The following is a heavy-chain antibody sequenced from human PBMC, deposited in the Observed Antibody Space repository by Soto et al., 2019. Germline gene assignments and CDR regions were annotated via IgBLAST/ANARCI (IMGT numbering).Heavy chain of an antibody. J-gene: IGHJ5*02. CDR1: GGTFSSYA. V-gene: IGHV1-69*06. CDR2: IIPIFGTA. CDR3: ARDGEGFLPGGNWFDP. D-gene: IGHD3-3*01. Sequence: GASVKVSCKASGGTFSSYAISWVRQAPGQGLEWMGGIIPIFGTANYAQKFQGRVTITADKSTSTAYMELSSLRSEDTAVYYCARDGEGFLPGGNWFDPWGQGTLVTVSS.